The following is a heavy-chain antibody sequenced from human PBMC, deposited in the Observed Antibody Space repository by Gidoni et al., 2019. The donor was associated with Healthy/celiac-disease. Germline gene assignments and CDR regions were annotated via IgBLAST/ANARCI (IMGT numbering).Heavy chain of an antibody. Sequence: QVQLQESGPGLVKPSETLSFICTVFGGSISSYYWSWFRQSPGKGLEWIGYIYYSGSTNYNPSHKSRVTISVDTSKNQFSLKLSSVTAADTAVYYCARQHGSGSYYYGGNWFDPWGQGTLVTVSS. J-gene: IGHJ5*02. V-gene: IGHV4-59*08. CDR2: IYYSGST. CDR3: ARQHGSGSYYYGGNWFDP. D-gene: IGHD3-10*01. CDR1: GGSISSYY.